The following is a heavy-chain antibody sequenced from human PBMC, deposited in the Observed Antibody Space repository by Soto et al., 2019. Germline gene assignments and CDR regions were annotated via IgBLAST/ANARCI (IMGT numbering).Heavy chain of an antibody. CDR3: ARIKRLLGPVAFDY. V-gene: IGHV2-70*01. D-gene: IGHD1-26*01. J-gene: IGHJ4*01. CDR2: IDWGDDK. Sequence: SGPTLVNPTQTLTLTCTFSGFSLTTGGMCVSWLRQPPGKALEWLALIDWGDDKYYSTSLKTRLTISKDTSKNQVVLTMTNMDPVDTATHYCARIKRLLGPVAFDYWGQGILVTVSS. CDR1: GFSLTTGGMC.